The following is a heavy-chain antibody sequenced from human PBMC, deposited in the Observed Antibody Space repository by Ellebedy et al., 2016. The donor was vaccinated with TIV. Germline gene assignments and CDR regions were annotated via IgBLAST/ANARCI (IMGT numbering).Heavy chain of an antibody. Sequence: PGGSLRLSCAASGFTLSSYAMSWVRQAPGKGLEWVAVIWYDGSNKYYADSVKGRFTISRDNSKNTLDLQMNSLRAEDTAVYYCASGLFDMAAAGLGKNWYDPWGQGTLVTVTS. CDR3: ASGLFDMAAAGLGKNWYDP. V-gene: IGHV3-33*08. CDR2: IWYDGSNK. D-gene: IGHD6-13*01. CDR1: GFTLSSYA. J-gene: IGHJ5*02.